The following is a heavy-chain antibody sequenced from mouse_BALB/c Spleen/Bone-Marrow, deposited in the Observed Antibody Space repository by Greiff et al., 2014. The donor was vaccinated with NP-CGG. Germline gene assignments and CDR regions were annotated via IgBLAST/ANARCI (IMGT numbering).Heavy chain of an antibody. D-gene: IGHD1-1*01. Sequence: VQLKESGAALVKPGASVKLSCTASGFNIKDTYMHWVKQRPERGLEWIGRIDPANGNTKYDPKFQGKATITADTSSNTAYLQLSSLTSEDTAVYYCANYYYGSHFDYWGQGTTLTVSS. V-gene: IGHV14-3*02. J-gene: IGHJ2*01. CDR1: GFNIKDTY. CDR2: IDPANGNT. CDR3: ANYYYGSHFDY.